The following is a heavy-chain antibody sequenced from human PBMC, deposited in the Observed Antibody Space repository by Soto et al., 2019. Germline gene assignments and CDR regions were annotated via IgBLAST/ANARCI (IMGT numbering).Heavy chain of an antibody. Sequence: PSETLSLTCTVSGGTIAPYSWSWIRQPPGKGLEWIGFIYYIGRVNYNPSLKSRVSFSVDTSKNQFSLILNSLTAADTAVYYCARYVCTSGTCYFFDYWGQGTQVTVSS. CDR1: GGTIAPYS. J-gene: IGHJ4*02. CDR2: IYYIGRV. V-gene: IGHV4-59*01. CDR3: ARYVCTSGTCYFFDY. D-gene: IGHD2-15*01.